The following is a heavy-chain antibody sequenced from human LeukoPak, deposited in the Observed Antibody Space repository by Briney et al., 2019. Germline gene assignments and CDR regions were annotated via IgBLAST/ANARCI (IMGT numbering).Heavy chain of an antibody. CDR1: GGSINSYY. Sequence: SETLSLTCTVSGGSINSYYWSWIRQPPGKGLEWIGYIYYSGRTNYNPSLKSRVTISVHTSKNQFSLKLSSVTAADTAVYYCARQVGGIAAAGLDYWGQGTLVTVSS. D-gene: IGHD6-13*01. J-gene: IGHJ4*02. CDR3: ARQVGGIAAAGLDY. CDR2: IYYSGRT. V-gene: IGHV4-59*01.